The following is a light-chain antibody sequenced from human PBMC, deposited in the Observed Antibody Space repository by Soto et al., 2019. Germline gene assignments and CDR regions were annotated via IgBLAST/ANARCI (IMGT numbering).Light chain of an antibody. CDR3: QQYGTSPLLT. Sequence: EIVLTQSPGTLSLSPGERATLSCRASQSVNSRYLAWYQQKPGQAPRLLIYGASSRATGIPDRFSGSGSGTDFTLTISRLAPEDFAVYYCQQYGTSPLLTFGGGTKVDIK. J-gene: IGKJ4*01. CDR2: GAS. V-gene: IGKV3-20*01. CDR1: QSVNSRY.